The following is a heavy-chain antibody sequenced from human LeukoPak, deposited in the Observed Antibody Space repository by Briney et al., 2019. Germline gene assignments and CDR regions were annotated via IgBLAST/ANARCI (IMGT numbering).Heavy chain of an antibody. CDR1: GDSISRYY. V-gene: IGHV4-59*08. D-gene: IGHD3-10*01. CDR2: IYYSGST. CDR3: ARTMVRGTYYFDD. J-gene: IGHJ4*02. Sequence: PSETLSLTCTVSGDSISRYYWSWIRQPPGKGLEWIGYIYYSGSTNYKPSLKSRVTISVDTSKNQFSLKLRSVTAADTTVYYCARTMVRGTYYFDDWGQGTLVTVSS.